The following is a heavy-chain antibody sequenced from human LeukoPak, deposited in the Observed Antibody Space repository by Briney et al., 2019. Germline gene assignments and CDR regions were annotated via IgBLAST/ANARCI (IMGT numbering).Heavy chain of an antibody. Sequence: PGRSLRLSCAASGFTFSSYAMHWVRQAPGKGLEWVAVISYDGSNKYYADSVKGRFTISRDNSKNTLYLQMNSLRAEDTAVYYCAKMGVYYDDDYWGQGTLVTVSS. D-gene: IGHD3-3*01. CDR3: AKMGVYYDDDY. V-gene: IGHV3-30-3*02. J-gene: IGHJ4*02. CDR1: GFTFSSYA. CDR2: ISYDGSNK.